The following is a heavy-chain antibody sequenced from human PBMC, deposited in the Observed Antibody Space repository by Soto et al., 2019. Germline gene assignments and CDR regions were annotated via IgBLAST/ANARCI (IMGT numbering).Heavy chain of an antibody. D-gene: IGHD3-10*01. J-gene: IGHJ4*02. CDR1: GFTFSSYA. Sequence: PGGSLRLSCAASGFTFSSYAMHWVRQAPGKGLEWVAVISYDGSNKYYADSVKGRFTISRDNSKNTLYLQMNSLRAEDTAVYYCARDPSHYYYGSGSRHFDYWGQGTLVTVS. V-gene: IGHV3-30-3*01. CDR3: ARDPSHYYYGSGSRHFDY. CDR2: ISYDGSNK.